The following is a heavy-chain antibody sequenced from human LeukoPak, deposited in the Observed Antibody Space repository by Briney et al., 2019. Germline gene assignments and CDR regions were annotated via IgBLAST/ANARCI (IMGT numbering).Heavy chain of an antibody. CDR1: GFTFSSYA. J-gene: IGHJ4*02. V-gene: IGHV3-23*01. D-gene: IGHD3-10*01. Sequence: GGSLRLSCGASGFTFSSYAMSWVRQAPGTGLEWVSAISGSGDRTDYADSVKGRFTISRDNSKNTLYLHMNSLRADDTAEYFCARDQYGSGTYYLYTPFEYWGQGILVTVSS. CDR2: ISGSGDRT. CDR3: ARDQYGSGTYYLYTPFEY.